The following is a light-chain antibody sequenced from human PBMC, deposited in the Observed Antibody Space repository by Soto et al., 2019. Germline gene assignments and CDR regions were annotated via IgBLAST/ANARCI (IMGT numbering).Light chain of an antibody. CDR3: QEYNYWHPIT. J-gene: IGKJ4*01. V-gene: IGKV1-5*03. CDR2: KAS. CDR1: QSISSY. Sequence: DIQMTPSPSSLSASVVDRVTITCRASQSISSYLNWYQQKPGKAPKLLIYKASSLESGVPSRFSGSGSGTEFTLTITSLQSEDSAVYYCQEYNYWHPITFGGGTKVDIK.